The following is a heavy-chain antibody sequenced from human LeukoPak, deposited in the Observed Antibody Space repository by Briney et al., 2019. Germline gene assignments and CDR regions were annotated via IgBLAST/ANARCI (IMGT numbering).Heavy chain of an antibody. CDR2: ISAYNGNT. V-gene: IGHV1-18*01. D-gene: IGHD3-22*01. CDR3: ARDLDSSGYYESPSDY. Sequence: ASVKVSCKASGYTFTSYGISWVRQAPGQGLEWMGWISAYNGNTNYAQKLQGRVTMTTDTSTSTAYMELRSLRSDDTAVYYCARDLDSSGYYESPSDYWGQGTLVTVSS. J-gene: IGHJ4*02. CDR1: GYTFTSYG.